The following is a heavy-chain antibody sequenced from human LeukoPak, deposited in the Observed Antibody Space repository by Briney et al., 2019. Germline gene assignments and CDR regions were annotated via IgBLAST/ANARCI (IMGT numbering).Heavy chain of an antibody. CDR2: ISRSSAYI. CDR3: AHHGGGTIRIAAFDI. CDR1: GFTLSSYS. J-gene: IGHJ3*02. Sequence: GGSLRLSCAASGFTLSSYSMNWARQAPGKGLEWVSSISRSSAYIYYADSVKGRFTISRDNAKNSLYLQMNSLRAEDTAIYYCAHHGGGTIRIAAFDIWGQGTMVTVSS. D-gene: IGHD3-3*01. V-gene: IGHV3-21*04.